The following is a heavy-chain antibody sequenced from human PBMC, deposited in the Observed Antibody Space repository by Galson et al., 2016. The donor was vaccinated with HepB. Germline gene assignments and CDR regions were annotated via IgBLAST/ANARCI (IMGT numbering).Heavy chain of an antibody. CDR2: FFYGRST. Sequence: SETLSLTCTVSGSSIESSNYYWGWIRQPPGKGLEWIGNFFYGRSTYYNLSRKSRVTISVGTSKNQFSLKVTSVTAADTAVYYCARLGHAAAADYWGQGTLVTVSS. CDR1: GSSIESSNYY. J-gene: IGHJ4*02. CDR3: ARLGHAAAADY. V-gene: IGHV4-39*01. D-gene: IGHD6-13*01.